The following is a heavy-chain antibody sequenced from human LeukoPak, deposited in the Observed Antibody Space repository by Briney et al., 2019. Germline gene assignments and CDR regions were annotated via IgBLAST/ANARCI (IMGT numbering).Heavy chain of an antibody. CDR1: GGSTTGYY. D-gene: IGHD2-2*01. Sequence: SETLSLTCAVYGGSTTGYYWSWIRQTPGRGLEWVGEIHYTGATSYNPSLKSRVTISVDTSKNQFSLKLSSVTAADTAVYYCATYAKEDIVVVPAAHYFQHWGQGTLVTVSS. V-gene: IGHV4-34*01. CDR2: IHYTGAT. CDR3: ATYAKEDIVVVPAAHYFQH. J-gene: IGHJ1*01.